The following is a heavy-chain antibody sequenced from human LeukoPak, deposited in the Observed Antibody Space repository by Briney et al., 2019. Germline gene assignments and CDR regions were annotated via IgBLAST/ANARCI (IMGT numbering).Heavy chain of an antibody. V-gene: IGHV4-39*01. CDR3: ARLPHDEDCSGGSCHGGDYYYYYMDV. D-gene: IGHD2-15*01. Sequence: PSETLSLTCTVSGGSISSSSYYWGWIRQPPGKGLEWIGSIYYSGSTYYNPSLKSRVTISVDTSNNQFSLKLSSVTAADTAVYYCARLPHDEDCSGGSCHGGDYYYYYMDVWGKGTTVTVSS. CDR1: GGSISSSSYY. J-gene: IGHJ6*03. CDR2: IYYSGST.